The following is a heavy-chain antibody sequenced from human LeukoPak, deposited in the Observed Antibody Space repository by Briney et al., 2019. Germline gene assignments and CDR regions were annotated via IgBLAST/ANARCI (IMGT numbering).Heavy chain of an antibody. D-gene: IGHD3-22*01. CDR2: INPNSGGT. CDR3: ASYYDSSGYYHGPPMNY. Sequence: ASVKVSFKASGYTFTGYYMHWVRPAPGQGLEWIGWINPNSGGTNYAQKFQGRVTMTRDTSISTAYMELSRLRSDDTAVYYCASYYDSSGYYHGPPMNYWGQGTLVTVSS. J-gene: IGHJ4*02. CDR1: GYTFTGYY. V-gene: IGHV1-2*02.